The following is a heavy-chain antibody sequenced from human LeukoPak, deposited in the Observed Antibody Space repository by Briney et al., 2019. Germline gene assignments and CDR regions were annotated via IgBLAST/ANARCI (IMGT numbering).Heavy chain of an antibody. CDR2: IWYDGSNK. D-gene: IGHD3-22*01. CDR1: GFTFSSYG. Sequence: QPGGSLRLSCAASGFTFSSYGMPWVRQAPGKGLEWVAVIWYDGSNKYYADSVKGRFTISRDNSKNTLYLQMNSLRAEDTAVYYCARERTHYYDSSGYRAVDAFDIWGQGTMVTVSS. V-gene: IGHV3-33*01. J-gene: IGHJ3*02. CDR3: ARERTHYYDSSGYRAVDAFDI.